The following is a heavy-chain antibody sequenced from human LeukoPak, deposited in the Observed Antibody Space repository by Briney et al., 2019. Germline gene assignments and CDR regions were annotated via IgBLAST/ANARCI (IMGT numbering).Heavy chain of an antibody. CDR2: IYYSGST. V-gene: IGHV4-59*01. CDR3: ARARNRYSYADY. Sequence: PSETLSLTCTVSGGSISSYYWSWIRQPPGKGLEWIGYIYYSGSTSYNPSLKSRVTISVDTSKNQFSLKLSSVTAADTAVYYCARARNRYSYADYWGQGTLVTVSS. CDR1: GGSISSYY. J-gene: IGHJ4*02. D-gene: IGHD5-18*01.